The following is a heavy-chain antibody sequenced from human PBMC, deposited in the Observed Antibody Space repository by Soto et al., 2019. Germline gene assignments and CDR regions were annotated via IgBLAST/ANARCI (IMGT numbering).Heavy chain of an antibody. CDR1: GFSLSNARMG. J-gene: IGHJ6*02. CDR2: IFSNDEK. CDR3: ARLRGDYYYGMDV. V-gene: IGHV2-26*01. Sequence: QVTLKESGPVLVKPTETLTLTCTVSGFSLSNARMGVSWIRQPPGKALEWLAHIFSNDEKSYSTSLKSRLTIPKHTSNSPVVLTMTNMDPVDTATYYCARLRGDYYYGMDVWGQGTTVTVSS.